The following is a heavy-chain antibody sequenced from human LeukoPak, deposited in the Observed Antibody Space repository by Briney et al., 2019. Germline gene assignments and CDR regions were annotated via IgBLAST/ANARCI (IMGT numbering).Heavy chain of an antibody. V-gene: IGHV4-59*01. CDR1: GGSISDDY. D-gene: IGHD3-10*01. CDR3: ARDRDTLDY. J-gene: IGHJ4*02. CDR2: ISYTGST. Sequence: SETLSLTCTVSGGSISDDYWSWIRQPPGKGLEWIGYISYTGSTTYNPSLKSRLTISVDTSRNRFSLKLNSMTAADTAVYYCARDRDTLDYWGQGTLVTVSS.